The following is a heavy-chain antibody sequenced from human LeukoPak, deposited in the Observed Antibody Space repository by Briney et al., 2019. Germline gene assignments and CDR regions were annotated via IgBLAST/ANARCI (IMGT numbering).Heavy chain of an antibody. CDR1: GGSISSYY. Sequence: PSETLSLTCTVSGGSISSYYWSWIRQPPGKGLEWIGYIYYSGSTNYNPSLKSRVTISVDTSKNQFSLKLSSVTAADTAVYYCARGVRIFGVVPGDIWGQGTMVTVSS. V-gene: IGHV4-59*01. CDR2: IYYSGST. D-gene: IGHD3-3*01. CDR3: ARGVRIFGVVPGDI. J-gene: IGHJ3*02.